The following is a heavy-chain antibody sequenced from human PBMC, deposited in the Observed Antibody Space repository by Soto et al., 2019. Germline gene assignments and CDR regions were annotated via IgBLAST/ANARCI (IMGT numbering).Heavy chain of an antibody. CDR1: GYTFTSYG. D-gene: IGHD6-6*01. J-gene: IGHJ4*02. CDR3: ARDSGIGSSSSEDY. Sequence: ASVKVSCKASGYTFTSYGISWVRQAPGQGLEWMGWISAYNGNTNYAQKLQGRVTMTTDTSTSTAYMELRSLRSDDTAVYSCARDSGIGSSSSEDYWGQGTLVTVSS. V-gene: IGHV1-18*01. CDR2: ISAYNGNT.